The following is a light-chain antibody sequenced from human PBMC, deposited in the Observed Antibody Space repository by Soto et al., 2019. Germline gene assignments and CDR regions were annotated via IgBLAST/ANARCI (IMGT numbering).Light chain of an antibody. CDR3: QHYGASPVT. J-gene: IGKJ5*01. CDR2: GAS. CDR1: QSVRSSY. Sequence: EIVLTQSPGTLSLSPGERATLSCRASQSVRSSYLAWYQQKPGQAPRLLIYGASSRATGIPDRFSGSGSGTDFSLTIDRLEPEDFALYYCQHYGASPVTFGQGTRLEIK. V-gene: IGKV3-20*01.